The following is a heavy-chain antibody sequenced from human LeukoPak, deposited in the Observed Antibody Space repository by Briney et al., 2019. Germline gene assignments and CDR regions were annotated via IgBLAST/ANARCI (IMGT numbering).Heavy chain of an antibody. CDR2: FDSEDGET. Sequence: GASVKVSCKVSGYTLTELSMHWVRQAPGKGLEWMGGFDSEDGETIYAQKFQGRVTMTEDTSTDTAYMELSSLRSEDTAVYYCATGIRYFDWLPRDWGQGTLVTVSS. V-gene: IGHV1-24*01. J-gene: IGHJ4*02. CDR1: GYTLTELS. CDR3: ATGIRYFDWLPRD. D-gene: IGHD3-9*01.